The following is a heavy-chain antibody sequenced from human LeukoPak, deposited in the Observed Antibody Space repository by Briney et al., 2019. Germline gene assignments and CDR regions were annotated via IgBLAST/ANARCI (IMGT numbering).Heavy chain of an antibody. CDR3: DTSSGSYDY. CDR2: ISISGGTT. Sequence: PGGSLRLSCAASGFTFRSYAMSWVRQAPGKGLEWVSGISISGGTTYYADSVKGRFTISRDNSKNALYLQMNSLRAEDTAVYYCDTSSGSYDYWGQGTLVTVSP. J-gene: IGHJ4*02. D-gene: IGHD1-26*01. CDR1: GFTFRSYA. V-gene: IGHV3-23*01.